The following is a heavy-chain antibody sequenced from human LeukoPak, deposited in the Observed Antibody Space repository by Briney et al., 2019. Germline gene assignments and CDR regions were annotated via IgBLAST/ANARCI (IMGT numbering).Heavy chain of an antibody. CDR2: ISYDGSNK. CDR1: GFTFSSYA. CDR3: ARTAAKWELLDAFDI. D-gene: IGHD1-26*01. V-gene: IGHV3-30*04. J-gene: IGHJ3*02. Sequence: GGSLRLSCAASGFTFSSYAMHWVRQAPGKGLEWVAVISYDGSNKYYADSVKGRFTISRDNSKNTLYLQMNSLRAEDTAVYYCARTAAKWELLDAFDIWGQGTMVTVSS.